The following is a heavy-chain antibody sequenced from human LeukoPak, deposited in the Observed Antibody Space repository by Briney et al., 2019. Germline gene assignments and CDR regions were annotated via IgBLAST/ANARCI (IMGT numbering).Heavy chain of an antibody. J-gene: IGHJ5*02. V-gene: IGHV1-58*02. CDR1: GFTFTSSA. CDR2: IVVGSGNT. CDR3: AASYSSSWYHPNWFDP. Sequence: ASVKVSCKASGFTFTSSAMQLVRQARGQRLEWIGWIVVGSGNTNYAQKFQERVTITRDMSTSTAYMELSSLRSEDTAVYYCAASYSSSWYHPNWFDPWGQGTLVTVSS. D-gene: IGHD6-13*01.